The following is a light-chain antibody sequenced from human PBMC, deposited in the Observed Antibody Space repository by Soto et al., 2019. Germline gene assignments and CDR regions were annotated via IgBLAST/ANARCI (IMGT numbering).Light chain of an antibody. CDR1: SSDVGGYSL. Sequence: QSVLTQPASVSVSPGQSITVSCTGTSSDVGGYSLVSWYHQNPGKAPKLVIYEGSKRPSGVSNRLSGSKSGNTASLTISGLQPEDEGDYYCCSYTSSTVIFGGGTKLTVL. J-gene: IGLJ2*01. V-gene: IGLV2-23*01. CDR2: EGS. CDR3: CSYTSSTVI.